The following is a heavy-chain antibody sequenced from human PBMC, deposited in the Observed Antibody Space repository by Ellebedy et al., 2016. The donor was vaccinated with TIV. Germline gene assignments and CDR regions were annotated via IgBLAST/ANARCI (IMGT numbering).Heavy chain of an antibody. CDR3: AKDMSAFIDH. V-gene: IGHV3-23*01. CDR1: GFPFSNFA. D-gene: IGHD3-3*01. CDR2: LRGSGVTT. J-gene: IGHJ4*02. Sequence: PGGSLRLSCAASGFPFSNFAMSWVRQAPGRGLEWVSALRGSGVTTYYADSVNGRFTISRDNSKNTLYLQMNSLRVEDTALYYWAKDMSAFIDHWGQGTLVTGSS.